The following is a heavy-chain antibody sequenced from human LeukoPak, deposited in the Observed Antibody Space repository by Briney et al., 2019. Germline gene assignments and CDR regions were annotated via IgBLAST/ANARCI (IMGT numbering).Heavy chain of an antibody. J-gene: IGHJ5*02. D-gene: IGHD1-14*01. CDR3: AKETPNTGWFDP. Sequence: ASVKVSCKASGHTFTTYYVHLVRQAPGQGLEWMGVINPSGDGTNYPQRFQGRVTLTRDTSTSAVYMELSSLRSEDTAIYYCAKETPNTGWFDPWGQGTLVTVSS. CDR2: INPSGDGT. V-gene: IGHV1-46*01. CDR1: GHTFTTYY.